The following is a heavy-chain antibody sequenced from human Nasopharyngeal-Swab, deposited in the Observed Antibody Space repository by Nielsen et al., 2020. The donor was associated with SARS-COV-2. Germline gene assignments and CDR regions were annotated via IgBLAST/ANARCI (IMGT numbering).Heavy chain of an antibody. D-gene: IGHD6-13*01. Sequence: WVRQPPGKGLEWIGSIYYSGRTYYNPSLKSRVTISVDTSKNQFSLKVTSVAAADTAVYYCAGVARSSWYVLDNWFDPWGHGTLVTVSS. J-gene: IGHJ5*02. CDR3: AGVARSSWYVLDNWFDP. V-gene: IGHV4-39*01. CDR2: IYYSGRT.